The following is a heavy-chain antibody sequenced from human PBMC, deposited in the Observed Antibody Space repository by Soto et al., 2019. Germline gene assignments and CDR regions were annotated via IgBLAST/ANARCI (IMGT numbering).Heavy chain of an antibody. CDR1: GDTFSFYT. Sequence: ASVKVSCKASGDTFSFYTINWVRQAPGQGLEWMGWISAYNGNTNYAQKLQGRVTMTTDTSTSTAYMELRSLRSDDTAVYYCARGAPKNWFDPWGQGTLVTVSS. J-gene: IGHJ5*02. CDR3: ARGAPKNWFDP. V-gene: IGHV1-18*01. CDR2: ISAYNGNT.